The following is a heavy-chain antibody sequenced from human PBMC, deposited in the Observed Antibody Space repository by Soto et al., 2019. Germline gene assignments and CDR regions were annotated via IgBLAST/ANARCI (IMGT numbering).Heavy chain of an antibody. Sequence: GGSLRLSCAASGFTFSSYSMNWVRQAPGKGLEWVSSISSSSSYIYYADSVKGRFTISRDNAKNSLYLQMNSLRAEDTAVYYCAREIAAAGTGTSDYWGQGTLVTVSS. CDR3: AREIAAAGTGTSDY. D-gene: IGHD6-13*01. V-gene: IGHV3-21*01. J-gene: IGHJ4*02. CDR2: ISSSSSYI. CDR1: GFTFSSYS.